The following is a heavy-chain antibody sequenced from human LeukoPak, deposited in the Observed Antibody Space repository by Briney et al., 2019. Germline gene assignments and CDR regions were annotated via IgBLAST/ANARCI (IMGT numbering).Heavy chain of an antibody. CDR1: GFTFSSYS. V-gene: IGHV3-21*01. J-gene: IGHJ4*02. CDR2: ISSSSSYI. CDR3: ARDGTFGDYIDY. D-gene: IGHD3-10*01. Sequence: GGSLRLSCAASGFTFSSYSMNRLRQAPGKGLEWVSSISSSSSYIYYADSVKGRFTISRDNAKNSLYLQMNSLRAEDTAVYYCARDGTFGDYIDYWGQGTLVTVSS.